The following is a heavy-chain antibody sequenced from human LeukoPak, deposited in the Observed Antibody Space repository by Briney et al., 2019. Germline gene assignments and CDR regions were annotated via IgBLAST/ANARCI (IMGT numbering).Heavy chain of an antibody. CDR2: ISAYNGNT. CDR3: ARDGKRFSPSLALVVVPAAFRNMDV. V-gene: IGHV1-18*01. D-gene: IGHD2-2*01. CDR1: GYTFTSYG. Sequence: GASVKVSCKASGYTFTSYGISWVRQAPGQGLEWMGWISAYNGNTNYAQKLQGRVTMTTDTSTSTAYMELRSLRSDDTAVYYCARDGKRFSPSLALVVVPAAFRNMDVWGKGTTVTVSS. J-gene: IGHJ6*03.